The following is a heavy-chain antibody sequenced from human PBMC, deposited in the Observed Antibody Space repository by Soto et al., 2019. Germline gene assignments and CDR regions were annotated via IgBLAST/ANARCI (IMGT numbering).Heavy chain of an antibody. CDR3: ARDQALNGGNSEIYYYYGMDV. V-gene: IGHV1-69*06. D-gene: IGHD2-21*02. CDR2: IIPIFGTA. J-gene: IGHJ6*02. CDR1: GGTFSSYA. Sequence: QVQLAQSGAEVKKPGSSVKVSCKASGGTFSSYAISWVRQAPGQGLEWMGGIIPIFGTANYAQKFQGRVTITADKSTSTAYMELSSLRSEDTAVYYCARDQALNGGNSEIYYYYGMDVWGQGTTVTVSS.